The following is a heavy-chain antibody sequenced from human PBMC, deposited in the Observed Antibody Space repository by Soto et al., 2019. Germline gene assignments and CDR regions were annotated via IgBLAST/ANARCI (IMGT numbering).Heavy chain of an antibody. D-gene: IGHD3-22*01. Sequence: GGSLRLSCAASGFTFSSYAMSWVRQAPGKGLEWVSAIGGSGGSTYYADSVKGRFTTSRDNSKNTLYLQMNSLRAEDTAVYYCAKDELSGYYYDSSGYSFDYWGQGTLVTVSS. J-gene: IGHJ4*02. CDR3: AKDELSGYYYDSSGYSFDY. CDR1: GFTFSSYA. V-gene: IGHV3-23*01. CDR2: IGGSGGST.